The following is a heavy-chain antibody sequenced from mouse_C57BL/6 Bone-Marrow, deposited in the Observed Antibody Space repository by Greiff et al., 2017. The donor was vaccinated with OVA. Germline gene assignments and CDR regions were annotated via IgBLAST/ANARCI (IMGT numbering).Heavy chain of an antibody. CDR3: TTFYPRWYVDV. Sequence: EVMLVESGAELVRPGASVKLSCTASGFNIKDDYMHWVKQRPEQGLEWIGRIDPENGDTEYASKLQGKATLTADTSSNTADLQHSILTSEDTAVYYCTTFYPRWYVDVWGTGTTVTVSS. CDR1: GFNIKDDY. V-gene: IGHV14-4*01. CDR2: IDPENGDT. J-gene: IGHJ1*03.